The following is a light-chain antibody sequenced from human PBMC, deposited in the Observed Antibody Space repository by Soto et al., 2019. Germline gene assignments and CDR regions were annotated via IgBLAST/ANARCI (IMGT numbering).Light chain of an antibody. CDR1: QSISSY. Sequence: DIQMTQSPSSLSASVGDRVTITCRASQSISSYLNRYQQKPGKAPDLLIYAASSLQRGVPSRFSGSGSGTDFTLTISSLQPEDFATYYCQQSYSTPWTFGQGTKVDIK. J-gene: IGKJ1*01. V-gene: IGKV1-39*01. CDR3: QQSYSTPWT. CDR2: AAS.